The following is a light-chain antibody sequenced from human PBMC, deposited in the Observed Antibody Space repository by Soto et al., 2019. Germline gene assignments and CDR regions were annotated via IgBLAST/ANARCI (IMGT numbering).Light chain of an antibody. CDR1: QSISSW. V-gene: IGKV1-5*03. Sequence: DIQMTQSPSTLSASVGDRVTITCRASQSISSWLAWYQQKPGKAPKLLIYKASSLASGVPSRFSGSGSGTEFTLTISSLQPDDFATYYCQQYNSYSTYTCGQGTKLEIK. CDR2: KAS. CDR3: QQYNSYSTYT. J-gene: IGKJ2*01.